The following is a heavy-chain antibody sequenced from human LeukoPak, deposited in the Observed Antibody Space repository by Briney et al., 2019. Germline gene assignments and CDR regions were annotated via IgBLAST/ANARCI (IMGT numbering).Heavy chain of an antibody. CDR1: GGSISSSSYY. D-gene: IGHD1-7*01. J-gene: IGHJ5*02. CDR3: ARHSSLRSPTTP. CDR2: IYYSGST. V-gene: IGHV4-39*01. Sequence: SETLSLTCAVSGGSISSSSYYWGWIRQSPGKGLEWIGSIYYSGSTYYSPSLKSRVTISVDTSKNQFSLKLSSVTAADTAVYYCARHSSLRSPTTPWGQGTLVTVSS.